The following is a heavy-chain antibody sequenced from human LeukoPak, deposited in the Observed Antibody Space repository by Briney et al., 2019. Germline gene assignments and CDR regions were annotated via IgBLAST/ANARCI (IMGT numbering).Heavy chain of an antibody. CDR2: INPNSGGT. CDR1: GYTFTCYY. CDR3: ASITGTTSKFDTFDI. V-gene: IGHV1-2*02. J-gene: IGHJ3*02. D-gene: IGHD1-20*01. Sequence: ASVKVSCKASGYTFTCYYMHWVRQAPGQGLEWMGWINPNSGGTNYAQKFQGRVTMTRDTSISTAYMELSRLRSDDTAVYYCASITGTTSKFDTFDIWGQGTMVTVSS.